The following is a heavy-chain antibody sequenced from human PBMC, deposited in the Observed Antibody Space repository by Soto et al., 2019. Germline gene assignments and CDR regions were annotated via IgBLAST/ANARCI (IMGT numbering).Heavy chain of an antibody. V-gene: IGHV4-61*01. CDR1: GGSVSSGSYY. D-gene: IGHD4-17*01. J-gene: IGHJ4*02. Sequence: QVQLQESGPGLVKPSETLSLTCTVSGGSVSSGSYYWSWIRQPPGKGLEWIGYIYYSGSTNYNPSLKSRVTISVDTSKNQFSLKLSSVTAADTAVYYCASDYGDYDYFDYWGQGTLVTVSS. CDR2: IYYSGST. CDR3: ASDYGDYDYFDY.